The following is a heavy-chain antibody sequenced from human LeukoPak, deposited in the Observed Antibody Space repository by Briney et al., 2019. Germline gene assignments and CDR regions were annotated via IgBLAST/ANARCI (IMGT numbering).Heavy chain of an antibody. D-gene: IGHD3-22*01. CDR3: AREGYYDSSGFDI. V-gene: IGHV3-30*02. CDR1: GFTFSSYG. CDR2: IRYDGSNK. Sequence: GGSLRLSCAASGFTFSSYGMHWVRQAPGKGLEWVAFIRYDGSNKYYADSVKGRFTISRDNSKNTLYLQMNSLRAEDTAVYYCAREGYYDSSGFDIWGQGTMVTVSS. J-gene: IGHJ3*02.